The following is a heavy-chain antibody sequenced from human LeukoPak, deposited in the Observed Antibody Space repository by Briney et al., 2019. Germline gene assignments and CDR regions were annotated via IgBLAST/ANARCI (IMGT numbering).Heavy chain of an antibody. CDR2: ISGSGGST. Sequence: GGSLRLSCAASGFTFSSYAVSWVRQAPGKGLEWVSAISGSGGSTYYADSVKGRFTISRDNSKNTLYLQMNSLRAEDTAVYYCAKDSKRWLAPFDYWGQGTLVTVSS. CDR3: AKDSKRWLAPFDY. D-gene: IGHD6-19*01. J-gene: IGHJ4*02. V-gene: IGHV3-23*01. CDR1: GFTFSSYA.